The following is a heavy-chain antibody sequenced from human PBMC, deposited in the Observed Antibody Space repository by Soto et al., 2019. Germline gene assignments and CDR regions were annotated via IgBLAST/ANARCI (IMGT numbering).Heavy chain of an antibody. CDR1: GFTFSSYS. CDR3: ATSYVSVGAFDI. V-gene: IGHV3-21*01. CDR2: ISSSSSYI. D-gene: IGHD3-10*02. J-gene: IGHJ3*02. Sequence: GGSLRLSCAASGFTFSSYSMNWVRQAPGKGLEWVSSISSSSSYIYYADSVKGRFTISRDNAKNSLYPQMNSLRAEDTAVYYCATSYVSVGAFDIWGQGTMVTVSS.